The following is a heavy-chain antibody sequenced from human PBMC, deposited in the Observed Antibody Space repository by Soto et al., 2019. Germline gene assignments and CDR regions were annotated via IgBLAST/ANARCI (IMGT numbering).Heavy chain of an antibody. V-gene: IGHV3-64*01. Sequence: EVQLVESGGGLVQPGGSLRLSCAASGFTFSSYAMHWVRQAPGKGLEYVSAISSNGDSTYYANSVQGRFTISRDNSKNTLYLQMGSLRAEDMAVYYCARGSNGYHFDYWGQGSLVTVSS. J-gene: IGHJ4*02. CDR1: GFTFSSYA. CDR2: ISSNGDST. D-gene: IGHD5-12*01. CDR3: ARGSNGYHFDY.